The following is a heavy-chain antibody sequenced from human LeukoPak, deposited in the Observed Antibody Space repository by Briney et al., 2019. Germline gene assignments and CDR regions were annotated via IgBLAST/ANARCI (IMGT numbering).Heavy chain of an antibody. CDR2: ISGSGGST. CDR3: AKGPPDYYDSSGYYDY. Sequence: GGSLRLSCAASGFTFSSYAMSWVRQAPGKGLEWVPAISGSGGSTYYADSVKGRFTISRDNSKNTLYLQMNSLRAEDTAVYYCAKGPPDYYDSSGYYDYWGQGTLVTVSS. D-gene: IGHD3-22*01. V-gene: IGHV3-23*01. CDR1: GFTFSSYA. J-gene: IGHJ4*02.